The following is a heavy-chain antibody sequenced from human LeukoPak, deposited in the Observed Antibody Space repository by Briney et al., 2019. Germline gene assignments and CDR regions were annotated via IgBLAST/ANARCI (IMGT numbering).Heavy chain of an antibody. CDR1: GYTFTGYY. D-gene: IGHD3-22*01. CDR2: INPNSGGT. CDR3: AMQAITMIVVVTFDY. V-gene: IGHV1-2*06. Sequence: ASVKVSCKASGYTFTGYYMHWVRQAPGQGLEWMGRINPNSGGTNYAQKFQGRVTMTRDTSISTAYMELSRLRSDDTAVYYCAMQAITMIVVVTFDYWGQGTLVTVSS. J-gene: IGHJ4*02.